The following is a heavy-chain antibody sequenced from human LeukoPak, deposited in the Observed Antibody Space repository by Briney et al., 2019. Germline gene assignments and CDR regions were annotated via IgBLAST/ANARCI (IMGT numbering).Heavy chain of an antibody. Sequence: PSETLSLTCTVSGGSISSSSYYWGWIRQPPGKGLEWIGSIYYSGSTYYNPSLKSRVTMSVDTSKNQFSLKLSSVTAADTAVYYCARRWGTIFGVGPQNWFDPWGQGTLVTVSS. J-gene: IGHJ5*02. V-gene: IGHV4-39*01. D-gene: IGHD3-3*01. CDR1: GGSISSSSYY. CDR2: IYYSGST. CDR3: ARRWGTIFGVGPQNWFDP.